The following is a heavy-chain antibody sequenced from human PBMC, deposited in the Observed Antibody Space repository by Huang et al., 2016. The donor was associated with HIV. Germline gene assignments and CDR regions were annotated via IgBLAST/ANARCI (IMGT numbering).Heavy chain of an antibody. D-gene: IGHD3-3*01. CDR3: ARLYYDVWSSYYADY. Sequence: QVTLKESGPVLVKPTETLTLTCTVSGFSLSNARVGVSWIRQPPGKSLEWLAHIFSNDEKSYSTSLKNRITISKDTSKSQVVLTMTNMDPVDTATYYCARLYYDVWSSYYADYWGQGTLVTVSS. CDR2: IFSNDEK. V-gene: IGHV2-26*01. J-gene: IGHJ4*02. CDR1: GFSLSNARVG.